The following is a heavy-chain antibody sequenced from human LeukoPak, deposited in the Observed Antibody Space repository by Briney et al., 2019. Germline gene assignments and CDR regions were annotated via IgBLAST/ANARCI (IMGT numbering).Heavy chain of an antibody. J-gene: IGHJ6*04. V-gene: IGHV3-53*01. CDR2: IYIDSNT. CDR1: GFTVSTNH. CDR3: ARDREVVTAKAQMDV. Sequence: GGSLRLSCAVSGFTVSTNHMSWVRQAPGKGLEWVSVIYIDSNTYYTDSVKGRFTISRGNSKNTVFLQMNSLRAEDTAVYYCARDREVVTAKAQMDVWGKGTTVTVSS. D-gene: IGHD2-21*02.